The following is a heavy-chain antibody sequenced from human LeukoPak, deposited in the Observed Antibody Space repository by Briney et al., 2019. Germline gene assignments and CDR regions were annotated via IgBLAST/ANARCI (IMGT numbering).Heavy chain of an antibody. Sequence: SETLSLTFTVSGGSISSYYWSWIRQPPGKGLEWIGYIYYSGSTNYNPSLKSRVTISVDTSKNQFSLKLSSVTAADTAVYYCARVVPAGYYYMDVWGKGTTVTVSS. CDR2: IYYSGST. CDR3: ARVVPAGYYYMDV. D-gene: IGHD2-2*01. J-gene: IGHJ6*03. V-gene: IGHV4-59*01. CDR1: GGSISSYY.